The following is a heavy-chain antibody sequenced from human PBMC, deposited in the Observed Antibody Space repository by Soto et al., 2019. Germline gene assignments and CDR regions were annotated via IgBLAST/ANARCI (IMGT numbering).Heavy chain of an antibody. CDR3: EKYCYSNSWDEVIDYYYYGMDV. CDR2: ISAYNGNT. J-gene: IGHJ6*02. CDR1: GYTFTSYG. Sequence: ASVKVSCKASGYTFTSYGISWVRQAPGQGLEWMGWISAYNGNTYYAQKLQGRVTMTTDTSTSTAYMELRSLRSDDTAVYYCEKYCYSNSWDEVIDYYYYGMDVWGQGNTVTVSS. V-gene: IGHV1-18*01. D-gene: IGHD2-2*01.